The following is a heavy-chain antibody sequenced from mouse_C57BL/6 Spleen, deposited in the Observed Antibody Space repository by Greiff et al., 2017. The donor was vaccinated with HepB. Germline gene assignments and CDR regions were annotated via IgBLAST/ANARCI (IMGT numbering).Heavy chain of an antibody. CDR3: AREGGQLRLAWFAY. D-gene: IGHD3-2*02. CDR1: GYTFTDYY. Sequence: VQLQQSGAELVRPGASVKLSCKASGYTFTDYYINWVKQRPGQGLEWIARIYPGSGNTYYNEKFKGKATLTAEKSSSTAYMQLSSLTSEDSAVYFCAREGGQLRLAWFAYWGQGTLVTVSA. V-gene: IGHV1-76*01. J-gene: IGHJ3*01. CDR2: IYPGSGNT.